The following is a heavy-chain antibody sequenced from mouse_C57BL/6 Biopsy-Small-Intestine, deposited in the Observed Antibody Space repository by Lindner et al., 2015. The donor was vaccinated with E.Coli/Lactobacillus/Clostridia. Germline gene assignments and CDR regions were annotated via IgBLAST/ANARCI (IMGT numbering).Heavy chain of an antibody. Sequence: VQLQESGAELARPGASVKLSCKASGYTFISYGISWVKQRTGQGLEWIGEIYPRSGNTYYNEKFKGKATLTADKSSSTAYMELRSLTSEDSAVYFCARLTTGTLDYWGHGTSVTVSS. J-gene: IGHJ4*01. V-gene: IGHV1-81*01. CDR3: ARLTTGTLDY. D-gene: IGHD2-1*01. CDR1: GYTFISYG. CDR2: IYPRSGNT.